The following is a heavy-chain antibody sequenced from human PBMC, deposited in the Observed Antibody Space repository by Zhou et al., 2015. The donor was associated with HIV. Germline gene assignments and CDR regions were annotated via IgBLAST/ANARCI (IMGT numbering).Heavy chain of an antibody. CDR2: IIPILGIA. CDR3: ARGYCSSTSCYTRGVKWFDP. CDR1: GGTFSSYT. J-gene: IGHJ5*02. D-gene: IGHD2-2*02. V-gene: IGHV1-69*02. Sequence: QVQLVQSGAEVKKPGSSVKVSCKASGGTFSSYTISWVRQAPGQGLEWMGRIIPILGIANYAQKFQGRVTITADKSTSTAYMELSSLRSEDTAVYYCARGYCSSTSCYTRGVKWFDPWGQGTLVTVSS.